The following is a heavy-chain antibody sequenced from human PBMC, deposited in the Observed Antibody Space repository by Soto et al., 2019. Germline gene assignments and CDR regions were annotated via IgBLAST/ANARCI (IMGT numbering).Heavy chain of an antibody. CDR1: GAYMRNDYYY. CDR2: MHHSGRT. Sequence: SETVSLTCTVSGAYMRNDYYYWSWVRQNPGKDLEWIGHMHHSGRTHYNPSLKSRVAISVDTSKNQFSLYLNSVTAADTAVYYCARWVEVSLDYFDSWGQGTPVTVSS. D-gene: IGHD2-15*01. J-gene: IGHJ4*02. CDR3: ARWVEVSLDYFDS. V-gene: IGHV4-31*03.